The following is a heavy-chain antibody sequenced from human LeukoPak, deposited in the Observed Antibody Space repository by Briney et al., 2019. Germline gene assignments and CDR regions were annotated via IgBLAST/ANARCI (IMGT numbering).Heavy chain of an antibody. V-gene: IGHV3-7*05. Sequence: PGGSLRLSCAASGVIVSRYWMNWVRQAPGKGLEWVANIKEDESEKHYVDSVKGRFTISRDTAKNSLFLQLTSLRPDDTAVYYCAVGYGGYSGQGTLVTVSS. J-gene: IGHJ4*02. CDR3: AVGYGGY. CDR2: IKEDESEK. CDR1: GVIVSRYW. D-gene: IGHD4-23*01.